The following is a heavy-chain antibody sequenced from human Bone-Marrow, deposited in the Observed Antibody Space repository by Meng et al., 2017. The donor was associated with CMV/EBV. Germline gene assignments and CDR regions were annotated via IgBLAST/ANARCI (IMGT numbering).Heavy chain of an antibody. CDR3: ARSYGLDV. D-gene: IGHD3-10*01. Sequence: GESLKISCAASGFTFSSYEMNWVRQAPGKGLEWVANIKYDGSEKSYAESLKGRFTISRDNAKNSLYLQVSSLRVEDTAVYYCARSYGLDVWGKGPRSPSPQ. CDR1: GFTFSSYE. J-gene: IGHJ6*01. CDR2: IKYDGSEK. V-gene: IGHV3-7*01.